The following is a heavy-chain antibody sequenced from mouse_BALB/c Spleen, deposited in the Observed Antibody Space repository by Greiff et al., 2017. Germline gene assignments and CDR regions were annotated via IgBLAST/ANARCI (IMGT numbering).Heavy chain of an antibody. CDR3: ARDSSGHYYAMDY. CDR2: INPSSGYT. V-gene: IGHV1-4*01. Sequence: QVQLQQSGAELARPGASVKMSCKASGYTFTSYTMHWVKQRPGQGLEWIGYINPSSGYTDYNQKFKDKATLTADKSSSTAYMQLSSLTSEDSAVYYCARDSSGHYYAMDYWGQGTSVTVSS. J-gene: IGHJ4*01. D-gene: IGHD3-2*01. CDR1: GYTFTSYT.